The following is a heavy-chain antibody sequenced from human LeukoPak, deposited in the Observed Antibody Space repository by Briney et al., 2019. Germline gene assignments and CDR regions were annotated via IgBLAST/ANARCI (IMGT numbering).Heavy chain of an antibody. Sequence: GGSLRLSCAASGFTVSSNYMSWVRQAPGKGLGWVSVIYSGGSTYYADSVKGRFTISRDNSKNTLYLQMNSLRAEDTAVYYCAREVAAAGTYFDYWGQGTLVTVSS. CDR3: AREVAAAGTYFDY. V-gene: IGHV3-66*02. D-gene: IGHD6-13*01. J-gene: IGHJ4*02. CDR2: IYSGGST. CDR1: GFTVSSNY.